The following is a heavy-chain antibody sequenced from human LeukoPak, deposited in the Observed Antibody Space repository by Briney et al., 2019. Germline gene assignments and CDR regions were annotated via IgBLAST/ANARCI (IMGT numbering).Heavy chain of an antibody. Sequence: SETLSLTCAVYGGSFSAYYWNWIRQPPGKGLEWIAEISHSGSTKYNPSLKSRVTISVDTSKNQFSLKLRSVTAADTAVYYCARVGIVVVTAIYWYFDLWGRGTLVTVSS. D-gene: IGHD2-21*02. CDR2: ISHSGST. CDR3: ARVGIVVVTAIYWYFDL. J-gene: IGHJ2*01. CDR1: GGSFSAYY. V-gene: IGHV4-34*01.